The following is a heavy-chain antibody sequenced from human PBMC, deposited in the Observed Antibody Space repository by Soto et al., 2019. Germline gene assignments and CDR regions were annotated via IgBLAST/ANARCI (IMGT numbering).Heavy chain of an antibody. J-gene: IGHJ4*02. V-gene: IGHV1-69*01. CDR2: IIPILGTA. Sequence: QVQLVQSGAEVKKPGSSVKVSCKASGGTFSSYAISWVRQAPGQGLEWMGGIIPILGTANYAQQFQGRVTITADESTSTAYMELSSLRSEDTAVYYCARDRGGYNYPPFFDYWGQGTLVTVSS. CDR3: ARDRGGYNYPPFFDY. CDR1: GGTFSSYA. D-gene: IGHD5-12*01.